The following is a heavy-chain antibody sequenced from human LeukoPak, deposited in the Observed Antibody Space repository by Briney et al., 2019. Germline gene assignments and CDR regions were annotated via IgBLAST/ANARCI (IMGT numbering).Heavy chain of an antibody. Sequence: SETLSLTCAVYGGSFSGYYWSWIRQPPGKGLEWIGEINHSGSTNYNPSLKSRVTISVVTSKNQFSLKLSSVTAADTAVYYCAREMYYDILTGYWNAFDIWGQGTMATVSS. CDR3: AREMYYDILTGYWNAFDI. CDR2: INHSGST. V-gene: IGHV4-34*01. J-gene: IGHJ3*02. CDR1: GGSFSGYY. D-gene: IGHD3-9*01.